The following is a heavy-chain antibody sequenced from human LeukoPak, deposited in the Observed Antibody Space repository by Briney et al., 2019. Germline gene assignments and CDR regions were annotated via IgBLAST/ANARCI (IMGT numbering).Heavy chain of an antibody. J-gene: IGHJ4*02. Sequence: QPGGSLRLSCAASGFTFNSYAMSWVRQAPGKGLEWVSGISGSGGSTYYADSVKGRFTISRDNSKNTLHLQMNSLRAEDTAVYYCAKYGLAVVGAAFYFDYWGQGILVTVSS. CDR1: GFTFNSYA. CDR2: ISGSGGST. V-gene: IGHV3-23*01. CDR3: AKYGLAVVGAAFYFDY. D-gene: IGHD1-26*01.